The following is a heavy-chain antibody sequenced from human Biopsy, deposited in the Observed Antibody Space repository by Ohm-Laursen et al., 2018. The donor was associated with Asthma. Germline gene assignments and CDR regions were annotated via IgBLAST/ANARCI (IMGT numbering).Heavy chain of an antibody. CDR3: AKYSVFYYRGGNDY. D-gene: IGHD1-26*01. Sequence: SLRLSLCSLWIQLYNLRHSLDPPGSREGAGMISAISGSGRSAYYADSVKGQFTISRDNAKNTVYLQMNSLRAEDSAIYYCAKYSVFYYRGGNDYWGQGIVVTVSS. V-gene: IGHV3-23*01. CDR2: ISGSGRSA. J-gene: IGHJ4*02. CDR1: IQLYNLR.